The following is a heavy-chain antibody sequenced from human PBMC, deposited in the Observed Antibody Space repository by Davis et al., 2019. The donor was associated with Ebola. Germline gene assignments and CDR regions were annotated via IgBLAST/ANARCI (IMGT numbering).Heavy chain of an antibody. CDR3: TRDSSIIAVYYYYGMDV. CDR1: GYTFTGYY. CDR2: ISAYNGNT. J-gene: IGHJ6*02. V-gene: IGHV1-18*04. D-gene: IGHD3-3*02. Sequence: AASVTVSCKASGYTFTGYYMHWVRQAPGQGLEWMGWISAYNGNTNYAQKLQGRVTMTTDTSTRTAYMELRSLRSDDTAVYYCTRDSSIIAVYYYYGMDVWGQGTTVTVSS.